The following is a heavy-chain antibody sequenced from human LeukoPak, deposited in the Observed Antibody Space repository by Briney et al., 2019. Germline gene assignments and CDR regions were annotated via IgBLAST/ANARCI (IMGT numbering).Heavy chain of an antibody. Sequence: GGSLRLSCAASGFTFDDYTIHWVRQAPGKGLEWVSGISWNSGSIGYADSVKGRFTISRDNAKKSLDLQMNSVRAEDTAVYYCARDGGVAVAYDYWGQGTLVTVSS. J-gene: IGHJ4*02. CDR1: GFTFDDYT. D-gene: IGHD6-19*01. CDR2: ISWNSGSI. CDR3: ARDGGVAVAYDY. V-gene: IGHV3-9*01.